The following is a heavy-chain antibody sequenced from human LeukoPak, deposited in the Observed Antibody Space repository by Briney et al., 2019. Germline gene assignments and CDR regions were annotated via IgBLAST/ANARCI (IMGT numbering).Heavy chain of an antibody. CDR2: ISYDGSNK. CDR3: ARGSRDYGDYAYYWYFDL. Sequence: GRSLRLSCAASGFTFSSYAMHWVRQAPGKGLEGVAVISYDGSNKDYADSVKGRFTISRDNSKNTLYLQMNSLRAEDTAVYYCARGSRDYGDYAYYWYFDLWGRGTLVTVSS. J-gene: IGHJ2*01. D-gene: IGHD4-17*01. CDR1: GFTFSSYA. V-gene: IGHV3-30-3*01.